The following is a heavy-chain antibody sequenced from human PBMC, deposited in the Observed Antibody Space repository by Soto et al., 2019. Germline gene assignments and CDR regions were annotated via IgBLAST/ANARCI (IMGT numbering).Heavy chain of an antibody. D-gene: IGHD3-10*01. CDR1: GFTFRDYY. CDR3: ARLRSGRYYWDY. Sequence: DWTGGSLRLSCAASGFTFRDYYMTWIRQAPGKGLEWVSYITTENDSGHTNSADSVKGRFTISRDDAKNSLSLQMSSLRAEDTAVYYCARLRSGRYYWDYWGQGTLVTVAS. V-gene: IGHV3-11*06. CDR2: ITTENDSGHT. J-gene: IGHJ4*02.